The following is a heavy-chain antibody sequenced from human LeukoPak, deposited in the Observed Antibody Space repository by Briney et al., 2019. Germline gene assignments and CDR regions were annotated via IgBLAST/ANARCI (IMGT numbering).Heavy chain of an antibody. V-gene: IGHV4-38-2*01. D-gene: IGHD2-15*01. CDR2: MFHGGNT. Sequence: PSGTLPLTCAVSGYSISRGYHWGWGRQPPGKGHVWIRSMFHGGNTYCNPSLKSLVTMSIDTSMNQFSLKLTSVTAADTAVYFCARTLYCSGATCFSPELLDTWGQGTLVTVSS. CDR1: GYSISRGYH. J-gene: IGHJ5*02. CDR3: ARTLYCSGATCFSPELLDT.